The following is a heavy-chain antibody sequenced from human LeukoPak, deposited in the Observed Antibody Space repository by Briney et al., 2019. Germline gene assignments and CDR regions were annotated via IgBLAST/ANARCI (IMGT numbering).Heavy chain of an antibody. CDR3: TTESYYYGSGSYYNVLAYYYYYYMDV. CDR1: GFTFSSYG. V-gene: IGHV3-30*02. CDR2: IRYDGSNK. Sequence: PGGSLRLSCAASGFTFSSYGIHWVRQAPGKGLEWVAFIRYDGSNKYYTDSVKGRFTISRDNSKNTLYLQMNSLKTEDTAVYYCTTESYYYGSGSYYNVLAYYYYYYMDVWGKGTTVTISS. D-gene: IGHD3-10*01. J-gene: IGHJ6*03.